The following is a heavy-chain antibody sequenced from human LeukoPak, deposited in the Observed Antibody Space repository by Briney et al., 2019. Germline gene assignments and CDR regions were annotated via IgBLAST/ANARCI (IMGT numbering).Heavy chain of an antibody. CDR1: GFTFSSYW. D-gene: IGHD2-8*02. CDR3: ASIYWYDAFDI. V-gene: IGHV3-74*01. Sequence: GGSLRLSCAASGFTFSSYWMHWVRQAPRKGLVWVSRINSDGSSTSYADSVKGRFTISRDNAKNTLYLQMNSLRAEDTAVYYCASIYWYDAFDIWGQGTMVTVSS. J-gene: IGHJ3*02. CDR2: INSDGSST.